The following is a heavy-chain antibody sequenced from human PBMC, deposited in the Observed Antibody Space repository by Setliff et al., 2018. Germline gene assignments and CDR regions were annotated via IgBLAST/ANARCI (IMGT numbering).Heavy chain of an antibody. Sequence: SETLSLTCAVYGGSFRGYYWSWIRQPPGKGLKWIGEINHSGSTNYNPSLKSRVTISVDTAKNQFSLKLSSVTAADTAVYYCARGSGYSSSKYFQHWGQGTLVTVSS. CDR1: GGSFRGYY. V-gene: IGHV4-34*01. D-gene: IGHD5-18*01. CDR2: INHSGST. J-gene: IGHJ1*01. CDR3: ARGSGYSSSKYFQH.